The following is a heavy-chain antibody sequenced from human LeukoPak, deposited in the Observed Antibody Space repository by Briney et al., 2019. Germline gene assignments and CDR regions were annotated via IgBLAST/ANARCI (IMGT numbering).Heavy chain of an antibody. J-gene: IGHJ4*02. CDR3: EAAGPYFDY. D-gene: IGHD6-13*01. V-gene: IGHV4-31*03. CDR1: GGSISSGGYY. Sequence: SETLSLTCTVSGGSISSGGYYWSSIRQHPAKGLEWIGYIYYSGSTYYNPSLKSRVTISVDTSKNQFSLKLSSVTAADTAVYYCEAAGPYFDYWGQGTLVTVSS. CDR2: IYYSGST.